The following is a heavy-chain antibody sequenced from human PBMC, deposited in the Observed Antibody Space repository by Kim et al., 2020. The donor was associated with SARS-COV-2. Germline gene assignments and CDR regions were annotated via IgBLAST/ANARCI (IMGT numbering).Heavy chain of an antibody. V-gene: IGHV1-46*01. CDR3: ARADRYGDYQYYFDY. J-gene: IGHJ4*02. D-gene: IGHD4-17*01. Sequence: QKFQGRVTMTRDTSTSTVYMELSSLRSEDTAVYYCARADRYGDYQYYFDYWGQGTLVTVSS.